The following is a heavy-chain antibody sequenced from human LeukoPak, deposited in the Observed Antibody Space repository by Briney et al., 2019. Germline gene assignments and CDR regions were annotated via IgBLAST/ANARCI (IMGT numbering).Heavy chain of an antibody. D-gene: IGHD1-26*01. V-gene: IGHV3-23*01. J-gene: IGHJ4*02. Sequence: GGSLRLSCAASGFTFSTYAMSWVRQAPGKGLEWVSAIGDTTYYVDSVKGRFTISRDNSKNTLYLQMNNLRGEDAAIYYCAKAYAFVGANYSDSWGQGTLVTVSS. CDR2: IGDTT. CDR3: AKAYAFVGANYSDS. CDR1: GFTFSTYA.